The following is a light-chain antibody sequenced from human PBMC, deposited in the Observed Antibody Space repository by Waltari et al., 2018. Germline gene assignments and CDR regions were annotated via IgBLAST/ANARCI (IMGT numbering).Light chain of an antibody. V-gene: IGKV1-39*01. CDR2: AAS. CDR3: QQSYSTPFT. J-gene: IGKJ3*01. CDR1: QSISSY. Sequence: DIQMTQSPSSLSASVGDRVTITCRASQSISSYLNCYQQKPGKAPKLLIYAASSLQSGVPSRFSVSGSGTDFTLTISSLQPEDFATYYCQQSYSTPFTFGPGTKVDIK.